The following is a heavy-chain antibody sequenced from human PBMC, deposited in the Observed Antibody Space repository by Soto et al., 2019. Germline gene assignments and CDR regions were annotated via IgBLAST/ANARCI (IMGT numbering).Heavy chain of an antibody. CDR1: GYTFTSYA. D-gene: IGHD2-21*01. CDR2: INAGNGNT. Sequence: QVQLVQSGAEVKKPGASVKVSCKASGYTFTSYAMHWVRQAPGQRHEWMGWINAGNGNTKYSQKFQGRVTITRDTSASTAYMELSSLRSEDTAVYYCARVPGYSIGDLWGRGTLVTVSS. CDR3: ARVPGYSIGDL. V-gene: IGHV1-3*01. J-gene: IGHJ2*01.